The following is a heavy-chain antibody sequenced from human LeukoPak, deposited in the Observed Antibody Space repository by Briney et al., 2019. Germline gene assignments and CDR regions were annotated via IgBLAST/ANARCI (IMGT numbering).Heavy chain of an antibody. D-gene: IGHD3-10*01. CDR1: GFRFSNYT. CDR3: VRVPSGTWYLDY. J-gene: IGHJ4*02. Sequence: PGGSLRLSCAASGFRFSNYTINWVRQAPGRGLVWVSRINTDGSRTSYADSVKGRFTISRDNAKNTLYLQMNSLRAEDTAVYYCVRVPSGTWYLDYWGQGTLVTVSS. CDR2: INTDGSRT. V-gene: IGHV3-74*01.